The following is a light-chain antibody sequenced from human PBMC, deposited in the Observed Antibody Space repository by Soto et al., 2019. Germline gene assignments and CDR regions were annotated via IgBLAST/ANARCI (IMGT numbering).Light chain of an antibody. V-gene: IGKV3D-20*02. J-gene: IGKJ5*01. Sequence: EVVLTQSPGTLSLSPGERATLSCRASHSVSNSYLAWYQQKPGQAPRLLIYDAFNRATGIQARFSGSGSGTDFTLTIRSLEPEDFAVYYCHQRSSWPITFGQGTRLEI. CDR1: HSVSNSY. CDR2: DAF. CDR3: HQRSSWPIT.